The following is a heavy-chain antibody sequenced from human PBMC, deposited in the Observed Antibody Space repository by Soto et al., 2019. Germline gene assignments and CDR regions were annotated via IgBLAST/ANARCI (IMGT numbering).Heavy chain of an antibody. J-gene: IGHJ4*02. CDR2: IVVGSGNT. D-gene: IGHD2-15*01. V-gene: IGHV1-58*02. CDR1: GFTFTSSA. Sequence: SVKVACKASGFTFTSSAMQWVRQARGERLEWIGWIVVGSGNTNYAQKFQDRVTITRDTSTSTAYMELRSLRSDDTAVYYCARSSHGYCSGGSCYEVSAYWGQGTLVTVSS. CDR3: ARSSHGYCSGGSCYEVSAY.